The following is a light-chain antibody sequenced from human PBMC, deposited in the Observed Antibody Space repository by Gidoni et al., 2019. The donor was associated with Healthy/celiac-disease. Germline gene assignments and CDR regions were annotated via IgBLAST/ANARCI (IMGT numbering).Light chain of an antibody. V-gene: IGLV1-44*01. CDR1: SSNIGSNT. J-gene: IGLJ3*02. CDR2: SNN. CDR3: AAWDDSLNGWV. Sequence: QSVLTQPPSASGTLGQRVTISCSGSSSNIGSNTVNWYQQLPGTAPKLPIYSNNQRPSGVPDRFSGSKSGTSASLAISGLQSEDEADYYCAAWDDSLNGWVFGGGTKLTVL.